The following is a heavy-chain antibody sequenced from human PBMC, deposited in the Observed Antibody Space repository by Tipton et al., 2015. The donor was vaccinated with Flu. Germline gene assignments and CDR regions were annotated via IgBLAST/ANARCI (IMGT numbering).Heavy chain of an antibody. CDR1: GGSMTPYY. CDR3: ARDSAAHYGMDV. Sequence: TLSLTCTVSGGSMTPYYWAWLRQPPGKGLEWIASISYGETTDYKPSLKSRVTISIDTSKNQFSLKLSSVTAADTAVYYCARDSAAHYGMDVWGQGTTVTVSS. V-gene: IGHV4-39*07. J-gene: IGHJ6*02. D-gene: IGHD6-13*01. CDR2: ISYGETT.